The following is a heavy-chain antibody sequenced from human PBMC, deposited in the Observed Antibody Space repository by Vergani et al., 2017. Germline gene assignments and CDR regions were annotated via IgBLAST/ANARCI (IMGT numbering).Heavy chain of an antibody. D-gene: IGHD3-22*01. CDR2: ISWNSGSI. Sequence: VQLVESGGGLVQPGRSLRLSCAASGFTFDDYAMHWVRQAPGKGLEWVSGISWNSGSIGYADSVKGRFTISRDNAKNSLYLQMNSLRAEDTAVYYCARVYYDSSGYYYGELFDYWGQGTLVTVSS. CDR1: GFTFDDYA. J-gene: IGHJ4*02. V-gene: IGHV3-9*01. CDR3: ARVYYDSSGYYYGELFDY.